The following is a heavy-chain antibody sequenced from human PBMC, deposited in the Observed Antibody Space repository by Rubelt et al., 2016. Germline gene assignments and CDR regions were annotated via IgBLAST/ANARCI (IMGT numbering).Heavy chain of an antibody. CDR3: ASDSSECGCGGDCCTYYYGMDV. D-gene: IGHD2-21*02. J-gene: IGHJ6*02. CDR2: IIPIFGTA. Sequence: QVQLVQSGAEVKKPGSSVMVSCKASGGTFRSYAISWVRQAPGQGLEWMGGIIPIFGTANYAQKFQGRVTITADESTSTAYMELGGLRSVDTAVYYCASDSSECGCGGDCCTYYYGMDVWGQGTTVTVSS. CDR1: GGTFRSYA. V-gene: IGHV1-69*01.